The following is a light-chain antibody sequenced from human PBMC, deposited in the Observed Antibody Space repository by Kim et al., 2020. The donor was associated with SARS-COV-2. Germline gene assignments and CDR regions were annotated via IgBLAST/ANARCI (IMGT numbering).Light chain of an antibody. J-gene: IGKJ5*01. Sequence: ASVGDRVIITCRASQDMNNFLNWYQQKPGRAPKLLIYDASNLAAGVPSRFSGSGSGTEFTFTISSLQPEDIAVYYCQQYDDLPITFGQGTRLEIK. CDR2: DAS. CDR1: QDMNNF. V-gene: IGKV1-33*01. CDR3: QQYDDLPIT.